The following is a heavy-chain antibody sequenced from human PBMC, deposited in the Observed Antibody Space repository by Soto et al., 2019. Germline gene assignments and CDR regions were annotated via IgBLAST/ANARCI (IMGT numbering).Heavy chain of an antibody. CDR2: IYYSGST. J-gene: IGHJ3*02. V-gene: IGHV4-59*08. CDR1: GGSISSYY. Sequence: SETLSLTCTVSGGSISSYYWSWIRQPPGKGLEWIGYIYYSGSTNYNPSLKSRVTISVDTSKNQFSLKLSSVTAADTAVYYCGRHSGCSSTSCHDAFDIWGQGTMVTVSS. D-gene: IGHD2-2*01. CDR3: GRHSGCSSTSCHDAFDI.